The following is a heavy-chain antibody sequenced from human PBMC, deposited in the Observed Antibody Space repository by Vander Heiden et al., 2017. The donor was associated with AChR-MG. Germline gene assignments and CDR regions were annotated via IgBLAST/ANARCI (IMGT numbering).Heavy chain of an antibody. CDR2: INHSGST. V-gene: IGHV4-34*01. CDR3: ARGGMGSSGPLDY. D-gene: IGHD6-6*01. J-gene: IGHJ4*02. Sequence: QVQLQQWGARLLKPSETLSRTCAVYGGSFSGYYWRWIRQPPGKGLEWIGEINHSGSTNYNPSLKSRVTISVDTSKNQFSLKLSSVTAADTAVYYCARGGMGSSGPLDYWGQGTLVTVSS. CDR1: GGSFSGYY.